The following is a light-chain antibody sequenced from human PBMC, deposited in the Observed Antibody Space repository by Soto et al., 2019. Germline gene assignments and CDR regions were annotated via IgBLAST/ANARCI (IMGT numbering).Light chain of an antibody. CDR3: SSYTSSSLV. CDR1: SSDVGSYNR. CDR2: EVS. J-gene: IGLJ1*01. V-gene: IGLV2-18*02. Sequence: QSVLTQPPSVSGSPGQSVTISCTGTSSDVGSYNRVSWYQQPPGTAPKLMIYEVSNRPSGAPDRFSGSKSGNTASLTISGLQSDDDADYYCSSYTSSSLVFGTVTKVTVL.